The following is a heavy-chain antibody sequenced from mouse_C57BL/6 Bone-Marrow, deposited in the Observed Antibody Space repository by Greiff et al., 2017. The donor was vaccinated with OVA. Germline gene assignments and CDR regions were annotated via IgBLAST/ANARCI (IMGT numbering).Heavy chain of an antibody. Sequence: LVESGEGLVKPGGSLKLSCAASGFTFSSYAMSWVRQTPEKRLEWVAYISSGGDHIYYADTVKGRFTISRDNARNTLYLQMRSLKCEDTAMYYGTRRGWDGFAYWGQGTLVTVSA. D-gene: IGHD4-1*01. CDR3: TRRGWDGFAY. CDR2: ISSGGDHI. J-gene: IGHJ3*01. V-gene: IGHV5-9-1*02. CDR1: GFTFSSYA.